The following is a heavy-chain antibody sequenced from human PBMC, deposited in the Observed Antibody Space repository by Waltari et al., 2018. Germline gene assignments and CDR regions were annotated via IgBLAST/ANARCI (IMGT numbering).Heavy chain of an antibody. D-gene: IGHD6-13*01. CDR1: GGTFSSYA. Sequence: QVQLVQSGAEVKKPGSSVKVSCKASGGTFSSYAISWVRQAPGKGLEWMGGFDPEDGETIYAQKFQGRVTMTEDTSTDTAYMELSSLRSEDTAVYYCATTSKQLLDHWGQGTLVTVSS. V-gene: IGHV1-24*01. CDR3: ATTSKQLLDH. J-gene: IGHJ4*02. CDR2: FDPEDGET.